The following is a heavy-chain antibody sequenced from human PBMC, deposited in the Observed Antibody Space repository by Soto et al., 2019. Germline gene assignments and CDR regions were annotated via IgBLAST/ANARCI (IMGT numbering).Heavy chain of an antibody. Sequence: ASVKVSCKASGYTFTSYAMHWVRQAPGQRLEWMGWINAGNGNTKYSQKFQGRVTITRDTSASTAYMELSSLRSEDTAVYYCAIALKPGDLADAFDIWGQGTMVTVSS. CDR1: GYTFTSYA. D-gene: IGHD7-27*01. CDR2: INAGNGNT. V-gene: IGHV1-3*01. J-gene: IGHJ3*02. CDR3: AIALKPGDLADAFDI.